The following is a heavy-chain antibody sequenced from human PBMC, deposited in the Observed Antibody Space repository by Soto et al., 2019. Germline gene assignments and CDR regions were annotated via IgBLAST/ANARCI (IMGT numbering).Heavy chain of an antibody. CDR3: ARHTPAISISDH. D-gene: IGHD2-15*01. J-gene: IGHJ4*02. Sequence: ETLSLTCTVSGGSISSSNYYWGWIRQPPGRGLEWIGSIYHSGSTYYNPSLKSRVTISVDTSKNQFSLKMSSVTAADTAVYYCARHTPAISISDHWGQGTLVT. CDR1: GGSISSSNYY. CDR2: IYHSGST. V-gene: IGHV4-39*01.